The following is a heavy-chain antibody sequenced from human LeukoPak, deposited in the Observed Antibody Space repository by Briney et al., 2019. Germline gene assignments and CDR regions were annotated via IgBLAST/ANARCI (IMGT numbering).Heavy chain of an antibody. Sequence: ASVKVSCKASGYTFTSFWIQWVRQAPRQGLEWMGLINPSDGSTTYTHRFQGRVTVTRDTSTSTVYMDLSSLRSEDTAVYYCARAPRDSSTMLDRWGQGTLVTVSS. J-gene: IGHJ5*02. CDR3: ARAPRDSSTMLDR. V-gene: IGHV1-46*01. CDR2: INPSDGST. CDR1: GYTFTSFW. D-gene: IGHD6-13*01.